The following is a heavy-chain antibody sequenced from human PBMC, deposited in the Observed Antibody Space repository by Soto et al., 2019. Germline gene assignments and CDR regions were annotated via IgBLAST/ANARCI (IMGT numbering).Heavy chain of an antibody. J-gene: IGHJ4*02. CDR3: VRGASLNFDY. D-gene: IGHD1-26*01. Sequence: GGSLRLSCAASGFTFSSYAMSWARQAPGKGLEWVSGVNWNGGSTGYADSVKGRFTISRDDAKNSLYLQMNSLRAEDTAFYYCVRGASLNFDYWGQGTLVTVSS. CDR2: VNWNGGST. CDR1: GFTFSSYA. V-gene: IGHV3-20*04.